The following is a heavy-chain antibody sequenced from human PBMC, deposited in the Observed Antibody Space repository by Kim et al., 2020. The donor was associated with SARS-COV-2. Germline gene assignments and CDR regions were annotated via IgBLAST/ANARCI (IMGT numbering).Heavy chain of an antibody. D-gene: IGHD3-9*01. CDR2: INHSGST. Sequence: SETLSLTCAVYGGSFSGYYWSWICQPPWKGLELIGEINHSGSTNYNPPLKSRVTTSVDTSKTQFSLKLSSVTAADTAVYYCARGVNYDILTGYYKPFDYWGQGTLVTVSS. CDR1: GGSFSGYY. V-gene: IGHV4-34*01. J-gene: IGHJ4*02. CDR3: ARGVNYDILTGYYKPFDY.